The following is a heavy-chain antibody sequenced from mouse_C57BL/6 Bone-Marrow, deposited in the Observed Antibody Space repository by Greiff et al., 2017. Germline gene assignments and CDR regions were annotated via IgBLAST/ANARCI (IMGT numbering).Heavy chain of an antibody. CDR2: IDPSDSYT. V-gene: IGHV1-59*01. CDR1: GYTFTSYW. CDR3: AYDYEGDYYFDY. J-gene: IGHJ2*01. Sequence: QVQLQQPGAELVRPGTSVKLSCKASGYTFTSYWMHRVKQRPGQGLEWIGVIDPSDSYTNYNEKLKSKATLTVDKSSSTAYMHLSSLTSEDSAVYYCAYDYEGDYYFDYWGQGTTLTVSS. D-gene: IGHD2-4*01.